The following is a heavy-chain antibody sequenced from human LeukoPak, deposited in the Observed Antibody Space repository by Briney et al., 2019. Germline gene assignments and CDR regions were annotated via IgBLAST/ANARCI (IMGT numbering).Heavy chain of an antibody. Sequence: GGSLRLSCAASGFTFSSYSMTWVCQAPGKGLEWVSYISSRSTTIHYADSVKGRFTISRDNAKNSVYLQMNSLRADDTAVYYCALLAYCSGGNCYTFDYWGQGALVTVSS. D-gene: IGHD2-15*01. V-gene: IGHV3-48*01. CDR3: ALLAYCSGGNCYTFDY. J-gene: IGHJ4*02. CDR2: ISSRSTTI. CDR1: GFTFSSYS.